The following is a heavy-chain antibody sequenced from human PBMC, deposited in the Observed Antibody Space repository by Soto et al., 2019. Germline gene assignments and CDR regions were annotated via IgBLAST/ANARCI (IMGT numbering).Heavy chain of an antibody. D-gene: IGHD3-16*01. CDR1: GGSVSNDNFY. J-gene: IGHJ5*02. CDR3: ARDLTMGQLPSHFDH. V-gene: IGHV4-61*01. CDR2: VHSSGIT. Sequence: SETLSLTCTVSGGSVSNDNFYWSWIRQPPGKGLEWIGYVHSSGITNYNPSLKRRVTISVDTSRNQFSLRLSSVTAADTAVYYCARDLTMGQLPSHFDHWGQGTLVTVSS.